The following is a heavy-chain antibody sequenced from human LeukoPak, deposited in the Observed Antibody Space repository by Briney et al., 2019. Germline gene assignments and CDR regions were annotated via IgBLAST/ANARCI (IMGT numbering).Heavy chain of an antibody. CDR3: ARNGGFDQDV. CDR1: GDSISNNNC. V-gene: IGHV4-4*02. CDR2: ICPRGGI. J-gene: IGHJ6*02. D-gene: IGHD4-23*01. Sequence: SSETLSLTCAVFGDSISNNNCYSWVRQSPGKGLEWIGEICPRGGINYNPSLRSRVWITGDRPKNQFSLYVISVTAADSAIYYCARNGGFDQDVWGQGTTVTVSS.